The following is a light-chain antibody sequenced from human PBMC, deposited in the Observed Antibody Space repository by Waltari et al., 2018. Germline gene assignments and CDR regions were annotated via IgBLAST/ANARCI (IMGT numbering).Light chain of an antibody. J-gene: IGLJ3*02. CDR3: QSYDSSLSAWV. Sequence: QSVLTQPPSVSGAPGQTVTIPCTGSTSNIGAGYDVHWYRQFPRTAPKLLTSGNINRPSGVPKRFSGSKSGTSASLAVTGLQAEDEADYYCQSYDSSLSAWVFGGGTKLTV. CDR1: TSNIGAGYD. CDR2: GNI. V-gene: IGLV1-40*01.